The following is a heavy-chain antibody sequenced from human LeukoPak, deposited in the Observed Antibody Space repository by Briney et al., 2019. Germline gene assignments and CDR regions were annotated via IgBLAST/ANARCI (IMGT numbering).Heavy chain of an antibody. J-gene: IGHJ4*02. V-gene: IGHV1-18*01. D-gene: IGHD1-7*01. CDR1: GYTFTSYG. Sequence: EASVKVSCKASGYTFTSYGISWVRQAPGQGLEWMGWISAYNGNTNYAQKLQGRVTMTTDTSTSTAYMELRSLRSDDTAVYYCARDQHDLDETGTRKDYWGQGTLVTVSS. CDR3: ARDQHDLDETGTRKDY. CDR2: ISAYNGNT.